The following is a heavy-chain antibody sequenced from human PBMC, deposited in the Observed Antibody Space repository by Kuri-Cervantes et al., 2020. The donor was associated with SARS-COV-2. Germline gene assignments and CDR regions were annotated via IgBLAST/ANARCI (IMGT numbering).Heavy chain of an antibody. J-gene: IGHJ4*02. CDR2: IYYSGST. D-gene: IGHD1-7*01. Sequence: ESLKISCTVSGGSISSSSYYWGWIRQPPGKGLEWIGSIYYSGSTYYNPSLKSRVTISVDTSKNQFSLKLSSVTAEDTAVYYCTTVSQYNWNYESDYWGQGTLVTVSS. CDR1: GGSISSSSYY. CDR3: TTVSQYNWNYESDY. V-gene: IGHV4-39*07.